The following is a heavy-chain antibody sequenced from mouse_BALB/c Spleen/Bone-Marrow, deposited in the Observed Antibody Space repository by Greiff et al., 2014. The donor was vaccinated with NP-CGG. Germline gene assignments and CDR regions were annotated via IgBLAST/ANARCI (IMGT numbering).Heavy chain of an antibody. CDR1: RFTFSSFA. J-gene: IGHJ2*01. CDR2: ISSGSSTI. Sequence: DVQLVESGGGLVQPGGSRKLSCAASRFTFSSFAMHWVRQAPEKGLEWVAYISSGSSTIYYADTVMGRFTISRDNPKNTLFLQMTSLRSEDTAMYYCARSGSSSGYFDYWGQGTTLTVSS. V-gene: IGHV5-17*02. CDR3: ARSGSSSGYFDY. D-gene: IGHD1-1*01.